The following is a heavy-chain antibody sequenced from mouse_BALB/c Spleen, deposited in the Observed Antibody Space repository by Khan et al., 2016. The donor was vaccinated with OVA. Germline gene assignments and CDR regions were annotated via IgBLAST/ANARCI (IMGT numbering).Heavy chain of an antibody. V-gene: IGHV5-15*02. Sequence: EVKLVEAGGGLVQPGGSRKLSCAASGFTFSDYGLAWVRQAPGKGPEWVAFISSLAYSIYYADTVTGRFTISRENVKNTLYLEMSSLRSEVSAMYYCAMSWATDYWSQGTLVTVSS. CDR3: AMSWATDY. CDR1: GFTFSDYG. CDR2: ISSLAYSI. J-gene: IGHJ4*01.